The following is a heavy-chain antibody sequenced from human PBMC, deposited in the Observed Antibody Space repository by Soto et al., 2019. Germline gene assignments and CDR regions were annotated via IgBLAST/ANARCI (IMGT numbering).Heavy chain of an antibody. CDR1: GFTFSNAW. V-gene: IGHV3-15*01. CDR3: TTGRESKVFRFLQWLFHE. D-gene: IGHD3-3*01. J-gene: IGHJ4*02. CDR2: IKSKTDGGTT. Sequence: GGSLRLSCAASGFTFSNAWMSWVRQAPGKGLEWVGRIKSKTDGGTTDYAAPVKGRVTISRDDSKNTLYLQINSLETEDTAVYYCTTGRESKVFRFLQWLFHEWGQGTLVTVSS.